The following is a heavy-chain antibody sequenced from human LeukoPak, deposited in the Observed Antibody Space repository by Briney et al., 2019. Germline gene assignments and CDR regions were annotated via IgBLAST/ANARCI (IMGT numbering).Heavy chain of an antibody. CDR3: AREGVMTAYDDAFDI. D-gene: IGHD2-21*02. CDR2: ISSSGSTI. CDR1: GFTFSSYS. J-gene: IGHJ3*02. V-gene: IGHV3-48*02. Sequence: GGSLRLSCAASGFTFSSYSMNWVRQAPGKGLEWVSYISSSGSTIYYADSVKGRFTISRDNAKNSLYLQMDSLRDEDTAVYYCAREGVMTAYDDAFDIWGQGTMATVSS.